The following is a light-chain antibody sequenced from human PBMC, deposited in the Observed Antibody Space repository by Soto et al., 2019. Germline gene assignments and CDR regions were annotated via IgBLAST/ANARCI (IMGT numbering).Light chain of an antibody. CDR1: QSISTW. V-gene: IGKV1-5*03. CDR3: QQYTNYPFT. J-gene: IGKJ2*01. Sequence: DLQMTQSPSTLSASVGDRVTVTCRASQSISTWLAWYQQKPGKAPKLLIYKASSLESGVPSRFSGGGSGTEFTLTISTLQPDDFATYYCQQYTNYPFTFGQGTKLEIK. CDR2: KAS.